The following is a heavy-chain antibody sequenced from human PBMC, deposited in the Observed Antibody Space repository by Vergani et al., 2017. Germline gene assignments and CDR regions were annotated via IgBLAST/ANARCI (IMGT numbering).Heavy chain of an antibody. CDR1: GYPFTSYY. CDR3: AQHSSGWSTLDP. Sequence: QVPLVQSGAEVKKPGASVKVSCKASGYPFTSYYMHWVRQAPGQGLEWMGIINPSGGSTSYAQKFQGRVTMTRDTSTSTVYMELSSLRSEDTAVYYCAQHSSGWSTLDPWGQGTLVTVSS. V-gene: IGHV1-46*03. J-gene: IGHJ5*02. CDR2: INPSGGST. D-gene: IGHD6-19*01.